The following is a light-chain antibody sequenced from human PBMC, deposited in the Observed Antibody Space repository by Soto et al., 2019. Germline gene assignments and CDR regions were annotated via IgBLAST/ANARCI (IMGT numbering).Light chain of an antibody. CDR2: WAS. CDR3: QQYYNTPSYT. J-gene: IGKJ2*01. CDR1: QRVLYTSNNKNY. V-gene: IGKV4-1*01. Sequence: DIVMTQSPDSLAVSLGERATINCKSSQRVLYTSNNKNYLGWYQQKPGQPPKLLIYWASTRESGVPDRFSGSGSGTGFTLTINNLKAEDVAVYYCQQYYNTPSYTFGQGTKLEIK.